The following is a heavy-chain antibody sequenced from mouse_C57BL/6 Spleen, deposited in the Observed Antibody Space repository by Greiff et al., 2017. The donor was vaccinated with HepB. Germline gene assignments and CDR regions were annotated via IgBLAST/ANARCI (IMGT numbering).Heavy chain of an antibody. Sequence: QVQLQQSGPELVKPGASVKISCKASGYAFSSSWMNWVKQRPGKGLEWIGRIYPGDGDTNYNGKFKGKATLTADKSSSTAYMQLSSLTSEDSAVYFCARSGYYGSSPLYYAMDYWGQGTSVTVSS. D-gene: IGHD1-1*01. V-gene: IGHV1-82*01. CDR1: GYAFSSSW. CDR2: IYPGDGDT. CDR3: ARSGYYGSSPLYYAMDY. J-gene: IGHJ4*01.